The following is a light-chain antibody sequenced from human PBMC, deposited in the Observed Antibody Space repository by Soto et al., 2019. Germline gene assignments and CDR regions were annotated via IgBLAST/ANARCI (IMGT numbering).Light chain of an antibody. CDR3: GTWDTGLSAGV. Sequence: QSVLTQPPSVSAAPGQKVTISCSGSNSNIGNNYVSWYQQVPGTAPKLLIYNNDKRPSGIPDRFSGSWSGTSATLGITGLQTGDEADYCCGTWDTGLSAGVFGGGTKLTVL. J-gene: IGLJ2*01. V-gene: IGLV1-51*01. CDR1: NSNIGNNY. CDR2: NND.